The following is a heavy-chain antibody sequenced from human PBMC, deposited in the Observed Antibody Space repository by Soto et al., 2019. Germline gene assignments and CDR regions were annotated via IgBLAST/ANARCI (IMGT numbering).Heavy chain of an antibody. CDR2: ISPYNGNT. Sequence: QLVQSGPEVKKPGASVKVSCKASGYTFSSYTISWVRQAPGQGLEWMGWISPYNGNTKYTQKLQGRLTMTTDTSTSTAYMELRSLRSDDTAVYYCARADYGVDDYWGRNPGHRLL. CDR1: GYTFSSYT. D-gene: IGHD3-16*01. V-gene: IGHV1-18*01. J-gene: IGHJ4*01. CDR3: ARADYGVDDY.